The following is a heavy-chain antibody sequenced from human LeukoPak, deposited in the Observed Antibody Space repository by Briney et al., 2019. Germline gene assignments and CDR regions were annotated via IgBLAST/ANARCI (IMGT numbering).Heavy chain of an antibody. Sequence: PGGSLRRSCAASGFTFSTYAMHWVRQAPGKGLEWVAFISYDGTNKYCADSVKGRFTISRDNSKNTLYLQMNSLRAEDTALYYCAREILTGYAFDIWGQGTMVTVSS. V-gene: IGHV3-30-3*01. CDR2: ISYDGTNK. CDR1: GFTFSTYA. D-gene: IGHD7-27*01. CDR3: AREILTGYAFDI. J-gene: IGHJ3*02.